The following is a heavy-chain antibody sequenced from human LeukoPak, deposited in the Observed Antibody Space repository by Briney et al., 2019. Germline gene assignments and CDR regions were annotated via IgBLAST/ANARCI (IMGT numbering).Heavy chain of an antibody. J-gene: IGHJ5*02. D-gene: IGHD2-8*01. CDR2: ISYDGSNK. Sequence: PGGSLRLSCAASGFTFSSHAMNWVRQAPGKGLEWVAVISYDGSNKYYVDSVKGRFTISGDNSKNTLYLQMNSLRAEDTAVYYCARVGTSSLRDWFDPWGQGTLVTVSS. V-gene: IGHV3-30*04. CDR3: ARVGTSSLRDWFDP. CDR1: GFTFSSHA.